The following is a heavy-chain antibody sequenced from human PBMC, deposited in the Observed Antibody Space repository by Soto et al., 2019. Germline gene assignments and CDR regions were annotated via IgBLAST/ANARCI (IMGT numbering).Heavy chain of an antibody. J-gene: IGHJ4*02. CDR1: GFSFSTFW. V-gene: IGHV3-7*01. Sequence: EVQLVDSGGGLVQPGGSLRLSCTASGFSFSTFWMSWVRQAPGKGLEWVANINPGGSEEYYVDSVKGRVTISRDNAKNSLYLQMNSLKAEDTAMYYCTRDIVPPGICFDYWGQGALVSVSS. CDR2: INPGGSEE. D-gene: IGHD1-26*01. CDR3: TRDIVPPGICFDY.